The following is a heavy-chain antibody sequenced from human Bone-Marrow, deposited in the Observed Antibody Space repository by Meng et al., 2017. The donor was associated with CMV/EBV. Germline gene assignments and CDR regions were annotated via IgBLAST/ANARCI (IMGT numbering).Heavy chain of an antibody. Sequence: GGSLRLSCAGSGFTFRSYGMSWVRQAPGRGLEWISYISATGDTIHYADSVKGRFTISRDNAKNSLYLQMNSLRPDDTAFYYCAKDSGLGDCTNGVCTAFDIWGQGTMVTVSS. V-gene: IGHV3-48*03. J-gene: IGHJ3*02. CDR2: ISATGDTI. D-gene: IGHD2-8*01. CDR1: GFTFRSYG. CDR3: AKDSGLGDCTNGVCTAFDI.